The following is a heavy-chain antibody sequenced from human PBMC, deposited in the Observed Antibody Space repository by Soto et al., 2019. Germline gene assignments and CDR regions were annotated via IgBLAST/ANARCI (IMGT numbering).Heavy chain of an antibody. Sequence: GGSLRLSCAASGFTFSSYAMSWVRQAPGKGLEWVSAISGSGGSTYYADSVKGRFTISRDNSKNTLYLQVNSLRAEDTAVYYCAKDAIVVVMYYYGMDVWGQGTTVTVSS. J-gene: IGHJ6*02. CDR1: GFTFSSYA. CDR2: ISGSGGST. V-gene: IGHV3-23*01. CDR3: AKDAIVVVMYYYGMDV. D-gene: IGHD3-22*01.